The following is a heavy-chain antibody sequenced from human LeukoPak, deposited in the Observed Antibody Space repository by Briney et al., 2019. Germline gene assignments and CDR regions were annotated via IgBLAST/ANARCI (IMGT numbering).Heavy chain of an antibody. J-gene: IGHJ4*02. CDR3: ARDGGERGFDY. CDR1: GFTVSSNY. Sequence: PGGSLRLSCAASGFTVSSNYMRWVRQAPGKGLGWVSVIYSGGSTYYADSGKGRFTISRDNSKNTLYLQMNSLRAEDTAGYYCARDGGERGFDYWGQGTLVTVSS. D-gene: IGHD2-21*01. CDR2: IYSGGST. V-gene: IGHV3-66*01.